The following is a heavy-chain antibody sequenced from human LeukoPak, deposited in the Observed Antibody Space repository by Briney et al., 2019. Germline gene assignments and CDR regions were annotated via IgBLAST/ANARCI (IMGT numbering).Heavy chain of an antibody. Sequence: ESVKGRFTISRDNSKNTLYLQLNSLRAADTAVYYCARPSGSVTIFGVVDYFDYWGQGSLVTVSS. V-gene: IGHV3-30*01. J-gene: IGHJ4*02. CDR3: ARPSGSVTIFGVVDYFDY. D-gene: IGHD3-3*01.